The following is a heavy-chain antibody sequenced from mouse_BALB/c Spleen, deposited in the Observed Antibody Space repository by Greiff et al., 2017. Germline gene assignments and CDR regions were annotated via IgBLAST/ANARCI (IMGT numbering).Heavy chain of an antibody. J-gene: IGHJ4*01. CDR2: IDPENGNT. V-gene: IGHV14-1*02. CDR1: GFNIKDYY. D-gene: IGHD4-1*01. CDR3: ARWGLGPMDY. Sequence: EVQLQQSGAELVRSGASVKLSCTASGFNIKDYYMHWVKQRPEQGLEWIGWIDPENGNTIYDPKFQGKASITADTSSNTAYLQLSSLTSEDTAVYYCARWGLGPMDYWGQGTSVTVSS.